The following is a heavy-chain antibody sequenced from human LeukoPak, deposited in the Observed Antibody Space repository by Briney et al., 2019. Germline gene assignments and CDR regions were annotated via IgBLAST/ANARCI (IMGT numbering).Heavy chain of an antibody. CDR1: GFTVNSDY. CDR3: ARMGLWFGELLGRRDY. CDR2: FYRGGST. V-gene: IGHV3-66*01. Sequence: GGSLRLSCAASGFTVNSDYISWVRQAPGKGLEWVSVFYRGGSTHYADSVKGRFSISRDNWKNTEDLQMNSLRAEDTAVYYCARMGLWFGELLGRRDYWGQGTLVAVSS. J-gene: IGHJ4*02. D-gene: IGHD3-10*01.